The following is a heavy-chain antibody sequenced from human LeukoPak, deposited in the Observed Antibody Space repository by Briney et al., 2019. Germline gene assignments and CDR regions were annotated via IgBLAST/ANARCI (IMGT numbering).Heavy chain of an antibody. CDR2: IKQDGSEK. CDR1: GFTFSSYW. Sequence: GGSLRLSCAASGFTFSSYWMSWVRQAPGKGLEWVANIKQDGSEKYYVDSVKGRFTISRDNAKNSLYLQMNSLRAEDTAVYYCARELPRKMYSSSWYGGGCFDYWGQGTLVTVSS. D-gene: IGHD6-13*01. CDR3: ARELPRKMYSSSWYGGGCFDY. V-gene: IGHV3-7*01. J-gene: IGHJ4*02.